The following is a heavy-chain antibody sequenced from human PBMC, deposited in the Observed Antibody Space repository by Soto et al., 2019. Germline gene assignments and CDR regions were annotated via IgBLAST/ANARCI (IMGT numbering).Heavy chain of an antibody. CDR2: ISTITNYI. Sequence: GGSLRLSCAASGFTLDSYTMNWVRQAPGKGLEWVSSISTITNYIYYADSVKGRFTISGDNAKNSLYLQMNSLRAEDTAVYYCARDRYNWKYPTLFGPWGQGTLVTVSS. CDR1: GFTLDSYT. CDR3: ARDRYNWKYPTLFGP. D-gene: IGHD1-7*01. V-gene: IGHV3-21*01. J-gene: IGHJ5*02.